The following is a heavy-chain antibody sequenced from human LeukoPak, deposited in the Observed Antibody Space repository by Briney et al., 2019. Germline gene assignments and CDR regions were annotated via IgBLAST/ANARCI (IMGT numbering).Heavy chain of an antibody. CDR1: GGSISSSSYY. D-gene: IGHD2-21*01. V-gene: IGHV4-39*01. Sequence: SETLSLTCTVSGGSISSSSYYWGWIRQPPGKGLEWIGCIYYSGSTYYNPFLNDRVTKSVDTSKNQFSLKLSSVTAADTAVYYCAIGHIPVVFDIWGQGTMVTVSS. J-gene: IGHJ3*02. CDR2: IYYSGST. CDR3: AIGHIPVVFDI.